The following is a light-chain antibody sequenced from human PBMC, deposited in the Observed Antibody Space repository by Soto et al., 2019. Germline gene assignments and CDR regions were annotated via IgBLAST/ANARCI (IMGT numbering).Light chain of an antibody. CDR3: QEYLSSSWT. Sequence: VDVVTITCRASQSISSWLAWYQQKPGKAPKMLMYKASSLESGVPSRFRGSGSGTEFTLTISSLQPDDFAIYYCQEYLSSSWTFGQGTKVDIK. V-gene: IGKV1-5*03. J-gene: IGKJ1*01. CDR2: KAS. CDR1: QSISSW.